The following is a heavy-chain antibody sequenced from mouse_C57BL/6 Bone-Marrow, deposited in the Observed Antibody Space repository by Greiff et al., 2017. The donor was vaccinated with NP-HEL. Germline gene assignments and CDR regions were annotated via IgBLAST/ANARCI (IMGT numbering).Heavy chain of an antibody. CDR1: GFTFSSYA. Sequence: EVQGVESGGGLVKPGGSLKLSCAASGFTFSSYAMSWVRQTPEKRLEWVATISDGGSYTYYPDNVKGRFTISRDNAKNNLYLQMSHLKSEDTAMYYCAILLRYHWYFDGWGTGTTVTVSS. CDR2: ISDGGSYT. D-gene: IGHD1-1*01. V-gene: IGHV5-4*01. J-gene: IGHJ1*03. CDR3: AILLRYHWYFDG.